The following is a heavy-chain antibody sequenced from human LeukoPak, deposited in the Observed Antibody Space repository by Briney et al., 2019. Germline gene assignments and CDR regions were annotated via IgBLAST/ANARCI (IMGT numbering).Heavy chain of an antibody. J-gene: IGHJ4*02. CDR3: ARDQDYYDSSGPFDY. CDR1: GFTFSSYA. Sequence: PGGSLRLSCAASGFTFSSYAMHWVRQAPGKGLEWVAVISYDGSNKYYADSVKGRFTISRDNAKNSLYLQMNSLRAEDTAVYYCARDQDYYDSSGPFDYWGQGTLVTVSS. CDR2: ISYDGSNK. D-gene: IGHD3-22*01. V-gene: IGHV3-30*04.